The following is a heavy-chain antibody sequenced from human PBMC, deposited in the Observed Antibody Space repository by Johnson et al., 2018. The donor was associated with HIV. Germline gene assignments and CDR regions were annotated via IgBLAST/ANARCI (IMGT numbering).Heavy chain of an antibody. CDR2: IKQDGSEK. CDR3: ASGEYSSGLTDAFDI. J-gene: IGHJ3*02. Sequence: VQLVESGGGLVQPGGSLRVSCAASGFTFSSSWMSWVRQAPGKGLEWVANIKQDGSEKYYVDSVKGRFTISRDNAKNSLYLQMNSLRVEDTAVYYCASGEYSSGLTDAFDIWGQGTMVTVSS. CDR1: GFTFSSSW. D-gene: IGHD6-19*01. V-gene: IGHV3-7*01.